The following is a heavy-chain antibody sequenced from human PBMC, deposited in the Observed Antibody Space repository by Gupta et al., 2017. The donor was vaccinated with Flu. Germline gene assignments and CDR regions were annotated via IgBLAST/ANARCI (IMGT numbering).Heavy chain of an antibody. J-gene: IGHJ5*02. Sequence: YWSWIRQSPGRGLEWIGNVFYTGSTDYSPSFKSRITISLDTSNNQYSLQLNSVTAADTAIYYCARQGSGITWYDWFDPWGPGMFVTVS. V-gene: IGHV4-61*07. CDR1: Y. D-gene: IGHD6-13*01. CDR2: VFYTGST. CDR3: ARQGSGITWYDWFDP.